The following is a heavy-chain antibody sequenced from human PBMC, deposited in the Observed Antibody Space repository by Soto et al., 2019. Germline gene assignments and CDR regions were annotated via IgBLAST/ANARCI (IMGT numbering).Heavy chain of an antibody. D-gene: IGHD2-15*01. V-gene: IGHV1-69*11. J-gene: IGHJ6*02. Sequence: QVQLVQSGAAVKKPGSSVKVSCKTSGGTFSSYAISWVRQAPGQGLEWMGGIIPILGTADYAQKFQGRVTLTEDESTSTAYMELSSLRSEDTDVYYCATPQTNTLTYYCGLDDRSQGKTVPVSS. CDR2: IIPILGTA. CDR1: GGTFSSYA. CDR3: ATPQTNTLTYYCGLDD.